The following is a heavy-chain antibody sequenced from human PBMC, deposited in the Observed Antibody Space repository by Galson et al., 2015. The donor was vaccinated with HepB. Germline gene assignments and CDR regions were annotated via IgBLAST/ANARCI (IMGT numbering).Heavy chain of an antibody. Sequence: SVKVSCKASGYTFTSSYMHWVRQAPGQGLEWMGIIDPSGGTTSYAQRLQGRVTMTRDTSTRTVYMELSSLRSEDTAVYYCAGNYYGSGSYHNAFDIWGQGTMVTVSS. CDR3: AGNYYGSGSYHNAFDI. J-gene: IGHJ3*02. D-gene: IGHD3-10*01. CDR1: GYTFTSSY. CDR2: IDPSGGTT. V-gene: IGHV1-46*04.